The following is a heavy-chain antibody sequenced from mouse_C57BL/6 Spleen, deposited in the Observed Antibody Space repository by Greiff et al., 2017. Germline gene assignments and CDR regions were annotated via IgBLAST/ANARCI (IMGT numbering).Heavy chain of an antibody. Sequence: EVQVVESEGGLVQPGSSMNLSCTASGFTFSDYYMAWVRQVPEKGLEWVANINYDGSSTYYLDSLKSRFIISRDSAKNILYLQMSSLKSEDTATDYCARDDYAMDYWGQGTSVTVSS. V-gene: IGHV5-16*01. J-gene: IGHJ4*01. CDR3: ARDDYAMDY. CDR1: GFTFSDYY. CDR2: INYDGSST.